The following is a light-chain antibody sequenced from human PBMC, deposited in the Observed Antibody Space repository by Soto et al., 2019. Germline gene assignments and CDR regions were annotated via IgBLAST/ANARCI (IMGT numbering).Light chain of an antibody. CDR1: QSISSW. J-gene: IGKJ1*01. CDR2: DAS. CDR3: QQYNNYFVT. V-gene: IGKV1-5*01. Sequence: DIQMTQSPSTLSASVGDTVTITCRASQSISSWLAWYQQKPGKAPKLLIYDASSLESGVQSRFSGSGSGTEFTLTIRSLQPDDFATYYCQQYNNYFVTFGQGTKVDI.